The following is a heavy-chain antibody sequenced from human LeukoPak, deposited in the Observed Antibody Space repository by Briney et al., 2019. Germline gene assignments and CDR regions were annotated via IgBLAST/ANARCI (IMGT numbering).Heavy chain of an antibody. CDR2: INPADAST. V-gene: IGHV1-46*01. Sequence: ASVKVSCKASGYIFTNYYLHWVRQAPGQGLEWVGIINPADASTSYAQKFQGRVTMTRDTSTSTVYMELSSLRSEDTAVYYCARDGLSGSYAAYYYGMDVWGQGTTVTVSS. D-gene: IGHD1-26*01. J-gene: IGHJ6*02. CDR3: ARDGLSGSYAAYYYGMDV. CDR1: GYIFTNYY.